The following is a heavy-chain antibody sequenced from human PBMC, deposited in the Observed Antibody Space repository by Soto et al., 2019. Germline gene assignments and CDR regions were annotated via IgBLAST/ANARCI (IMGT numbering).Heavy chain of an antibody. CDR2: MNPNSGNT. V-gene: IGHV1-8*01. CDR3: ARGITIFGVVDP. J-gene: IGHJ5*02. CDR1: VYTFTSYD. Sequence: QVQLVQSGAEVKKPGASVKVSCKASVYTFTSYDINWVRQATGQGLEWMGWMNPNSGNTGYAQKFQGRVTMTSNTSLSTAYMELSSLRSEDTAVYYCARGITIFGVVDPGGQGTLVTVSS. D-gene: IGHD3-3*01.